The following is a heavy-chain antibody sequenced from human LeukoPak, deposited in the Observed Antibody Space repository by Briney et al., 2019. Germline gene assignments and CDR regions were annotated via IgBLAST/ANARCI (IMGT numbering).Heavy chain of an antibody. CDR2: ISGSGGST. J-gene: IGHJ4*02. CDR3: AKDLRRTLRDHYYFDY. CDR1: GFTFSSYA. D-gene: IGHD5-12*01. Sequence: GGSLRLSCAASGFTFSSYAMSWVRQAPGKGLEWVSAISGSGGSTYYADSVKGRFTISRDNSKNTLYLQMNSLRAEDTAVYYCAKDLRRTLRDHYYFDYWGQGTLVTVSS. V-gene: IGHV3-23*01.